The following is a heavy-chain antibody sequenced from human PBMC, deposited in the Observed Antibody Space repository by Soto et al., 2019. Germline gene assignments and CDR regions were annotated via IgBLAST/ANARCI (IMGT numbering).Heavy chain of an antibody. CDR1: GASISGGGNS. CDR3: ARTGVYSSQGDYFDS. CDR2: VHHTGST. D-gene: IGHD6-13*01. J-gene: IGHJ4*02. V-gene: IGHV4-30-2*01. Sequence: SETLSLTCAVSGASISGGGNSWNWIRQPPGKGLEWIGYVHHTGSTYYTPSLKSRVTISLDRSKNQFSLKLTSVTAADTAVYYCARTGVYSSQGDYFDSWGRGALVTVSS.